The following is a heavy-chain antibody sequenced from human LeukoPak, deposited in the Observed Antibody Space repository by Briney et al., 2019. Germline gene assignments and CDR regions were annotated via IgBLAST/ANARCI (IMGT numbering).Heavy chain of an antibody. Sequence: GASVKVSCKASGGTFSSYAISWVRQAPGQGLEWMGGIIPIFGTANYAQEFQGRVTITTDESTSTAYMELSSLRSEDTAVYYCARAWKEDYYCCMDVWGKGTTVTVSS. CDR1: GGTFSSYA. D-gene: IGHD1-1*01. V-gene: IGHV1-69*05. CDR2: IIPIFGTA. CDR3: ARAWKEDYYCCMDV. J-gene: IGHJ6*03.